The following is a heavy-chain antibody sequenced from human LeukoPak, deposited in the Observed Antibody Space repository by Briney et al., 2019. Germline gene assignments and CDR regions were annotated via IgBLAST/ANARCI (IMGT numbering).Heavy chain of an antibody. D-gene: IGHD2-2*01. V-gene: IGHV4-39*07. CDR3: ARWKVPAAIDY. CDR1: GGSISSSSYY. CDR2: IYCSGST. Sequence: SETLSLTCTVSGGSISSSSYYWGWIRQPPGKGLEWIGSIYCSGSTYSNPSLKSRVAISVVTPQNQFCLKLSSVTVADTALVYCARWKVPAAIDYWGQGTLVTVSS. J-gene: IGHJ4*02.